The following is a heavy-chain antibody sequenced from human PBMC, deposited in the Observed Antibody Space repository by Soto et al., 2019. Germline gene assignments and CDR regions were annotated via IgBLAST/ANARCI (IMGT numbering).Heavy chain of an antibody. D-gene: IGHD3-10*01. CDR1: GFTFSSYG. CDR2: MSFDGSNK. V-gene: IGHV3-30*03. Sequence: QVQLVESGGGVVQPGRSLRLSCAASGFTFSSYGMHWVRQAPGKGLEWLAVMSFDGSNKYYADSVKGRFTISRDTSKNTLYLQLSSLRAEDTAVYFCARPQYYFGSGNFAFDIWGQGTIVTVSS. J-gene: IGHJ3*02. CDR3: ARPQYYFGSGNFAFDI.